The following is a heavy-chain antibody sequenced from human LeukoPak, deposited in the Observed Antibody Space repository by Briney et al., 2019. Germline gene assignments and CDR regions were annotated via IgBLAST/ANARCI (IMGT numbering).Heavy chain of an antibody. CDR3: AKPRSTYYYDSSGSCFDY. D-gene: IGHD3-22*01. CDR2: ISGSGGST. Sequence: GGSLRLSCAASGFTFSSYAMSWVRQAPGKGLEWVSAISGSGGSTYYADSVKGRFTISRDNSKHTLYLQMNSLRAEDTAVYYCAKPRSTYYYDSSGSCFDYWGQGTLVTVSS. CDR1: GFTFSSYA. V-gene: IGHV3-23*01. J-gene: IGHJ4*02.